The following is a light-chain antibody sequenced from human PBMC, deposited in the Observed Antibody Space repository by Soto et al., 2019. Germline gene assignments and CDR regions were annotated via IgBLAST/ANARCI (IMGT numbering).Light chain of an antibody. J-gene: IGKJ1*01. CDR2: AAS. CDR3: QQSFSAPPWT. Sequence: DIQMTQSPSSLSASVGGRVTITCRASQSISSSLNWYQQKPGQAPRLLIYAASTLHSGVPSRFSGSGSGTDFTLTINSLQREDSATYYCQQSFSAPPWTFGQGTKVEIK. CDR1: QSISSS. V-gene: IGKV1-39*01.